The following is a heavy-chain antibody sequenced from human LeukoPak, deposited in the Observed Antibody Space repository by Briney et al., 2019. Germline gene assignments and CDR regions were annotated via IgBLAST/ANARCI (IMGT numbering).Heavy chain of an antibody. CDR2: IYSGGST. CDR1: GFTFSSYA. D-gene: IGHD6-13*01. CDR3: ARGQQLEYFDY. V-gene: IGHV3-66*01. Sequence: GGSLRLSCAASGFTFSSYAMHWVRQAPGKGLEWVSVIYSGGSTYYADSVKGRFTISRDNSKNTLYLQMNSLRAEDTAVYYCARGQQLEYFDYWGQGTLVTVSS. J-gene: IGHJ4*02.